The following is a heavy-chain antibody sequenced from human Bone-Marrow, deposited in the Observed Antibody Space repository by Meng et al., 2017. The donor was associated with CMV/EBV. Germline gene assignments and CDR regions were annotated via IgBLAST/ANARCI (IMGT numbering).Heavy chain of an antibody. CDR2: MNPNSGNT. D-gene: IGHD2-2*01. V-gene: IGHV1-8*02. CDR1: GGTFSSYT. Sequence: ASVKVSCKASGGTFSSYTISWVRQAPGQGLEWMGWMNPNSGNTGYAQKFQGRVTMTRNTSISTAYMELSSLRSEDTAVYYCARVYCSSTSCYRAYWGQGTLVTVSS. J-gene: IGHJ4*02. CDR3: ARVYCSSTSCYRAY.